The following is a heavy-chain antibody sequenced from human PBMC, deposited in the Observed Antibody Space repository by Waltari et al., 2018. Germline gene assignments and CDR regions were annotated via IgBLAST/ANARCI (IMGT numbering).Heavy chain of an antibody. J-gene: IGHJ4*02. CDR3: ARALEGIAVANDLDY. V-gene: IGHV3-30-3*01. Sequence: QVQLVESGGGVVQPGRSLRLSCAASGFTFSSYAMHWVRQAPGKGLEWVAVISYGGSNKYYADSVKGRFTISRDNSKNTLYLQMNSLRAVDTAVYYCARALEGIAVANDLDYWGQGTLVTVSS. D-gene: IGHD6-19*01. CDR1: GFTFSSYA. CDR2: ISYGGSNK.